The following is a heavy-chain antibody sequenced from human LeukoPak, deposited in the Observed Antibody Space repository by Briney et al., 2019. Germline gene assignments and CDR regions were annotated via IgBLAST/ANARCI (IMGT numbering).Heavy chain of an antibody. CDR3: ARGRIVATITVLYLNWFDP. D-gene: IGHD5-12*01. CDR2: INHSGST. V-gene: IGHV4-34*01. CDR1: GGSFSGYY. Sequence: KASQTLSLTCAVYGGSFSGYYWSWIRQPPGKGLEWIGEINHSGSTNYNPSLKRRVTISLDTSKNQFSLKLSSVTAADTAVYYCARGRIVATITVLYLNWFDPWGQGTLVTVSS. J-gene: IGHJ5*02.